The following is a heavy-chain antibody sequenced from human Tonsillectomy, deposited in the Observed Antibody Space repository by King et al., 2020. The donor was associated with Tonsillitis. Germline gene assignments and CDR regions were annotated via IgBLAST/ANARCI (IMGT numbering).Heavy chain of an antibody. V-gene: IGHV2-5*01. CDR2: IYWNDDK. J-gene: IGHJ4*02. D-gene: IGHD3-22*01. CDR3: ALRRVHDSLDY. CDR1: GFALSTSVVG. Sequence: TLKEPGHTLVNPPQTLTLTCPFSGFALSTSVVGVGWIRQPPGKALEWLALIYWNDDKRYSPSLKSRLTITKDTTKNQVVLTMTKMDPVDTATYYCALRRVHDSLDYWGQGTLVTVSS.